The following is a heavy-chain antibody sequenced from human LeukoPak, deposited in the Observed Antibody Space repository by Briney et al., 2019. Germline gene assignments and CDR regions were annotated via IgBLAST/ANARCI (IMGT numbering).Heavy chain of an antibody. Sequence: SETLSLTCAVSGGSISSGGYSWSWIRQPPGKGLEWIGYIYHSGSTYYNPSLKSRVTISVDRSKNQFSLKLSSVTAAGTAVHYCARDGPAGFDPWGQGTLVTVSS. CDR3: ARDGPAGFDP. V-gene: IGHV4-30-2*01. J-gene: IGHJ5*02. CDR2: IYHSGST. CDR1: GGSISSGGYS.